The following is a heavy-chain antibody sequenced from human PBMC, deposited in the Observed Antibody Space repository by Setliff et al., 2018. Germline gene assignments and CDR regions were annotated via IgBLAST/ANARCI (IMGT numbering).Heavy chain of an antibody. CDR3: ARAQGYDSGTYWGVDYYYYMDV. J-gene: IGHJ6*03. Sequence: ASVKVSCKASGYTFIYYYIHWVRQAPGQGLEWMGLINPSGGGTTYARKFQGRVTMARETSTSTVYMELSGLRSDDTAVYYCARAQGYDSGTYWGVDYYYYMDVWGKGTTVTVSS. CDR1: GYTFIYYY. CDR2: INPSGGGT. D-gene: IGHD3-10*01. V-gene: IGHV1-46*01.